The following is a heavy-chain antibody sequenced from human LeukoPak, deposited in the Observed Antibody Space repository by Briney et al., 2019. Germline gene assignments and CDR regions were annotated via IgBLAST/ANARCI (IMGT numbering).Heavy chain of an antibody. D-gene: IGHD3-22*01. Sequence: GESLKISCKGSGYSFTSYWIGWVRQMPGKGLEWMGIIYPGDSDTRYGPSFQGQVTISADKSISTAYLQWSSLKASDTAMYYCARYYYDSSGYYAAGFDYWGQGTLVTVSS. CDR3: ARYYYDSSGYYAAGFDY. CDR1: GYSFTSYW. J-gene: IGHJ4*02. V-gene: IGHV5-51*01. CDR2: IYPGDSDT.